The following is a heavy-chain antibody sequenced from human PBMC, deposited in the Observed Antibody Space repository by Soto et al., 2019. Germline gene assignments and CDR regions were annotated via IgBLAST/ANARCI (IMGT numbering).Heavy chain of an antibody. CDR3: ARDGSTYGSGSYYYYGMDV. J-gene: IGHJ6*02. CDR2: IYTSGST. D-gene: IGHD3-10*01. CDR1: GGSISSYY. Sequence: SETLSLTCTVSGGSISSYYWSWIRQPAGKGLEWIGRIYTSGSTNYNPSLKSRVTMSVDTSKNQFSLKLGSVTAADTAVYYCARDGSTYGSGSYYYYGMDVWGQGTTVTV. V-gene: IGHV4-4*07.